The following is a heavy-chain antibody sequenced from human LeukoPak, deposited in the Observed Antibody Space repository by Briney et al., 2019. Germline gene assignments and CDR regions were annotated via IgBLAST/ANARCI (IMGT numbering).Heavy chain of an antibody. D-gene: IGHD6-6*01. V-gene: IGHV4-34*01. CDR2: INHSGST. CDR1: GGSFSGYY. J-gene: IGHJ6*03. CDR3: ARVKAARRYYYYYMDV. Sequence: SETLSLTCAVYGGSFSGYYWSWIRQPPGKGLEWIGEINHSGSTNYNPSLKSRVTISVDTSKNQFSLKLSSVTAADTAVYYCARVKAARRYYYYYMDVWGKGTTVTVSS.